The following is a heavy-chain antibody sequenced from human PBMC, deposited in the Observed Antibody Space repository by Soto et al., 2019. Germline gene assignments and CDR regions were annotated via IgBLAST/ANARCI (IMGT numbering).Heavy chain of an antibody. Sequence: GGSLRLSCAASGFTFSSYAMSWVRQAPGKGLEWVSAISGSGGSTYYADSVKGRFTISRDNSKNTLHLQMNSLRAEDTAVYYCAKDLWFGELSPPYYFDYWGQGTLVTVSS. J-gene: IGHJ4*02. CDR1: GFTFSSYA. V-gene: IGHV3-23*01. CDR3: AKDLWFGELSPPYYFDY. D-gene: IGHD3-10*01. CDR2: ISGSGGST.